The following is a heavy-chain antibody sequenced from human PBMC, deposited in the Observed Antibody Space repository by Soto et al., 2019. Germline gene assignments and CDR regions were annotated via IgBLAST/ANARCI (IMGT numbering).Heavy chain of an antibody. Sequence: EAQLVESGGGLVQPGGSLRLSCGASGFTFSSYWMSWVRQAPGKGLEWVANIKQDGNEESYVDSVKGRFTISRDNTKNSLFLQMNSLRAEDTAVYYCASWGFIVATNWYFDLWGRGTLVTVSS. CDR3: ASWGFIVATNWYFDL. CDR2: IKQDGNEE. D-gene: IGHD5-12*01. V-gene: IGHV3-7*01. J-gene: IGHJ2*01. CDR1: GFTFSSYW.